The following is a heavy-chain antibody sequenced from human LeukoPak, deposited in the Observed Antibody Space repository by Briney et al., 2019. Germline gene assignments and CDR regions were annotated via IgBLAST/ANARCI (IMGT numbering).Heavy chain of an antibody. CDR3: ARSKNGKCDY. D-gene: IGHD1-26*01. V-gene: IGHV4-39*07. CDR2: MYYGGNT. Sequence: SETLSLTCSVSGDSISSSGYYWGWIRQPPGKGLEWIGSMYYGGNTYYNASLKSRVTISVDTSKNLFSLKLNSVTAADTGVYKCARSKNGKCDYWGQGTLVTVSS. J-gene: IGHJ4*02. CDR1: GDSISSSGYY.